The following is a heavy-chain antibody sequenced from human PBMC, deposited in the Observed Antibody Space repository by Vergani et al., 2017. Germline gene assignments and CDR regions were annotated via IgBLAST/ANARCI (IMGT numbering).Heavy chain of an antibody. CDR3: ARGPELGYYGSGSYYNEGY. J-gene: IGHJ4*02. Sequence: EVQLVESGGGLVQPGGSLRLSCAASGFTFSSYEMNWVRQAPGKGLEWVSYISSSGSTIYYADSVKGRFTISRDNAKNSLYLQMNSLRAEDTAVYYCARGPELGYYGSGSYYNEGYWGQGTLVTVSS. CDR2: ISSSGSTI. V-gene: IGHV3-48*03. D-gene: IGHD3-10*01. CDR1: GFTFSSYE.